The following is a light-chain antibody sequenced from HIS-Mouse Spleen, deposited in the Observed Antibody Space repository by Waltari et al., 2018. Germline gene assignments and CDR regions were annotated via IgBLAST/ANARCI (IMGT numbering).Light chain of an antibody. J-gene: IGKJ1*01. CDR2: KVS. Sequence: DVVLTPSPLSLPGTLGLPTSIPCRSRRSLVHSDGNTYLKWFQQSPGQSPRRLIYKVSNRDSGVPDRFSGSGSGTDFTLKISRVEAEDVGVYYCMQGTHWPPWTFGQGTKVEIK. V-gene: IGKV2-30*02. CDR3: MQGTHWPPWT. CDR1: RSLVHSDGNTY.